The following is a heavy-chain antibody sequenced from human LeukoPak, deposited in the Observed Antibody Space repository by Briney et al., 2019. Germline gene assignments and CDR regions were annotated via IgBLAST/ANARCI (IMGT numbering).Heavy chain of an antibody. Sequence: GASVKVSCKASGYTFTGYYMHWVRQAPGQGLEWMGWINPSSGGTNYAQKFQGRVTMTGDTSISTAYMELSRLRSDDTAVYYCARDRRITIFGVATNWFDPWGQGTLVTVSS. CDR3: ARDRRITIFGVATNWFDP. CDR1: GYTFTGYY. J-gene: IGHJ5*02. CDR2: INPSSGGT. V-gene: IGHV1-2*02. D-gene: IGHD3-3*01.